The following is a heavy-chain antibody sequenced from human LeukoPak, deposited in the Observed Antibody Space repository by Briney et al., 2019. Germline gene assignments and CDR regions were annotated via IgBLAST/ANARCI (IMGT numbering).Heavy chain of an antibody. CDR1: DGSISSYY. J-gene: IGHJ6*03. Sequence: SETLSLTCTVSDGSISSYYWSWIRQPAGKGLEWIGRFYTSGNTNYHPSLRSRVTMSVDTSKNQFSLKLSSVTAADTAVYYCARGLYDSTGYPKKYFYYMDVWGIGTTVVVSS. CDR3: ARGLYDSTGYPKKYFYYMDV. V-gene: IGHV4-4*07. D-gene: IGHD3-22*01. CDR2: FYTSGNT.